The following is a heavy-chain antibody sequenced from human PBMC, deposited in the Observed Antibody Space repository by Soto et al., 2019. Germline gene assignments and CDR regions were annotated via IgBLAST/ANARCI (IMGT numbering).Heavy chain of an antibody. J-gene: IGHJ5*02. CDR1: GYTFTTYI. CDR3: ARGVGFP. Sequence: QVQLVQSGAEVKRPGASVKVSCKASGYTFTTYILYWVRQAPGQSLEWMGWINAGTGYTKYSQNFQGRVTLTRDTSANIGYMELTNLGSEDTAVYYCARGVGFPWGQGTLVTVSS. V-gene: IGHV1-3*01. CDR2: INAGTGYT. D-gene: IGHD6-25*01.